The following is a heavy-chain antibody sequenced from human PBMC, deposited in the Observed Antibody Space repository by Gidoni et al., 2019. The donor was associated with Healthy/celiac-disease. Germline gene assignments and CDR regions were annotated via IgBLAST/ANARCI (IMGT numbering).Heavy chain of an antibody. D-gene: IGHD6-19*01. CDR2: ISSSSSTI. CDR3: ARDQAAVAGTSFDY. J-gene: IGHJ4*02. CDR1: GFTFSSYS. V-gene: IGHV3-48*02. Sequence: EVQLVESGGGLVQPGGSLRLSCAASGFTFSSYSMNWVRPAPGKGLEWVSYISSSSSTIYYADSVKGRFTISRDNAKNSLYLQMNSLRDEDTAVYYCARDQAAVAGTSFDYWGQGTLVTVSS.